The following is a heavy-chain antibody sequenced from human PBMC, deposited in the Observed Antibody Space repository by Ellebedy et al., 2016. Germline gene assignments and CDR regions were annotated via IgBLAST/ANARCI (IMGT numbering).Heavy chain of an antibody. CDR2: IKSKARGGTA. CDR3: TTDVHTIYARVS. J-gene: IGHJ5*02. CDR1: GFTFIGAW. Sequence: GGSLRLSCAASGFTFIGAWMSWVRQAPGKGLEWVGRIKSKARGGTADYAAPVKGRFTISRDDSQNTLYLQMNSLKSDDTAIYYCTTDVHTIYARVSWGQGTLVTVSS. V-gene: IGHV3-15*01. D-gene: IGHD2-2*01.